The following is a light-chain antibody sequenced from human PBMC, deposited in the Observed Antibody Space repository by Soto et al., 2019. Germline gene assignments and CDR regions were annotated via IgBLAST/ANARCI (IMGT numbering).Light chain of an antibody. CDR2: AAS. Sequence: DIQMTQSPSSLSASVRDRVTITCRASQSISSYLNWYQQKPWKAPKLLIYAASSLQSGVPSRFSGSGSGTDFTLTISSLQPEDFATYYCQQSYSTPWTFGQGTKVEIK. J-gene: IGKJ1*01. CDR3: QQSYSTPWT. CDR1: QSISSY. V-gene: IGKV1-39*01.